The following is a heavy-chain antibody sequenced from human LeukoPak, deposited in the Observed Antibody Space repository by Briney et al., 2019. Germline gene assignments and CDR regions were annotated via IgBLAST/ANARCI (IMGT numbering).Heavy chain of an antibody. V-gene: IGHV1-69*04. CDR1: GGTFSSYA. D-gene: IGHD3-22*01. CDR2: IIPILGIA. Sequence: GASVKVSCKASGGTFSSYAISWVRQAPGQGLEWMGRIIPILGIANHAQKFQGRVTITADKSTSTAYMELSSLRSEDTAVYYCARAHDSSGYYYGMDVWGQGTTVTVSS. CDR3: ARAHDSSGYYYGMDV. J-gene: IGHJ6*02.